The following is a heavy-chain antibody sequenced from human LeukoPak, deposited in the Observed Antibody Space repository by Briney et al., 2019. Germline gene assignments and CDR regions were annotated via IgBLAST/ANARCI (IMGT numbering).Heavy chain of an antibody. Sequence: ASVKVSCNASAYTFTSYDINWMRQANGQGLEWMGWMNPNSGNTGYAQKVQGRVTMTRNTSISTAYMDLSSLRSEDTAVYYWARAGSSGNYRDFDYWGQGTLVTVSS. CDR1: AYTFTSYD. CDR2: MNPNSGNT. J-gene: IGHJ4*02. D-gene: IGHD3-22*01. CDR3: ARAGSSGNYRDFDY. V-gene: IGHV1-8*01.